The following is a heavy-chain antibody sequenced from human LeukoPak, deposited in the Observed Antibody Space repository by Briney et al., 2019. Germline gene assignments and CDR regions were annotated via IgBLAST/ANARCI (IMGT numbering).Heavy chain of an antibody. CDR2: IYYSGGT. D-gene: IGHD3-3*01. Sequence: SETLSLTCTVSGGSISSGDYYWSWIRQPPGKGLEWIGYIYYSGGTYYNPSLKSRVTISVDTSKNQFSLKLSSVTAADTAVYYCARASRPYYDFWSGYYGYYGMDVWGQGTTVTVSS. CDR1: GGSISSGDYY. J-gene: IGHJ6*02. CDR3: ARASRPYYDFWSGYYGYYGMDV. V-gene: IGHV4-30-4*01.